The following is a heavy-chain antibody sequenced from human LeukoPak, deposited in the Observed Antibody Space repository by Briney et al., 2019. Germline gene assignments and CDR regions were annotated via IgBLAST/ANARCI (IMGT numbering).Heavy chain of an antibody. Sequence: GGSLRLSCAASGFTVSSSYMSWVRQAPGKGLEWVANIKHDGSEKYYVDSVKGRFIISRDNVENSLFVQMNSLGPEDTAVYYCARGGRAGSLDYWGQGTLVTVSS. D-gene: IGHD6-13*01. J-gene: IGHJ4*02. CDR3: ARGGRAGSLDY. V-gene: IGHV3-7*05. CDR2: IKHDGSEK. CDR1: GFTVSSSY.